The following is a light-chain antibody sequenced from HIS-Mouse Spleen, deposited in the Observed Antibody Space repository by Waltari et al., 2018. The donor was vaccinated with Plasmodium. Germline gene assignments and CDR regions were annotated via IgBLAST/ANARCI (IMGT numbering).Light chain of an antibody. CDR1: QSVSRN. V-gene: IGKV3-15*01. CDR3: QRYNNWSFT. Sequence: EIVMTQYPATLSVSPGERDTLPCRARQSVSRNLAWYQQKPGQDPRLLIYGASTRATGIPARFIGSGSGTEFTLTISSLQSEDFAVYYCQRYNNWSFTFGPGTKVDIK. CDR2: GAS. J-gene: IGKJ3*01.